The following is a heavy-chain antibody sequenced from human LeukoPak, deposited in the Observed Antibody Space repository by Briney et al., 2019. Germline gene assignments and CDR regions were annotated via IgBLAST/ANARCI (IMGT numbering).Heavy chain of an antibody. CDR1: GYTFTSYA. D-gene: IGHD2-8*01. Sequence: GASVKVSCKASGYTFTSYAMHWVRQAPGQRLEWMGWINAGNGNTKYSQKFQGRVTITRDTSASTAYMELSSLRSDDTAVYYCARVMARGYYYYYYMDVWGKGTTVTVSS. CDR3: ARVMARGYYYYYYMDV. CDR2: INAGNGNT. J-gene: IGHJ6*03. V-gene: IGHV1-3*01.